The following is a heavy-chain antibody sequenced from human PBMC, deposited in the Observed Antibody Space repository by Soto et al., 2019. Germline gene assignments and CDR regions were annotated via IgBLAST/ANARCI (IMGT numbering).Heavy chain of an antibody. CDR2: MNPNSGGT. J-gene: IGHJ6*02. CDR1: GYTFTDYY. V-gene: IGHV1-2*02. Sequence: ASVKVSCKASGYTFTDYYMYWVRQAPGQGLEWMGWMNPNSGGTKYAQKFQGRVTMTRDTSISTAYMEVSRLRYDDTAVYYCARERVAVAGNYLYYSGMDVWGLGTMVTVSS. D-gene: IGHD6-13*01. CDR3: ARERVAVAGNYLYYSGMDV.